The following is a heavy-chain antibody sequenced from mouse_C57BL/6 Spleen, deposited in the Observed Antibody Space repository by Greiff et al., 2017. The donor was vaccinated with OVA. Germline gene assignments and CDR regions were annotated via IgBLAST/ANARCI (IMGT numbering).Heavy chain of an antibody. D-gene: IGHD1-1*01. J-gene: IGHJ1*03. CDR3: TRAYYYGSSHWYFDV. CDR2: ISSGGDYI. Sequence: EVMLVESGEGLVKPGGSLKLSCAASGFTFSSYAMSWVRQTPEKRLAWVAYISSGGDYIYYADTVKGRFTISRDNARNTLYLQMSSLKSEDTAMYYCTRAYYYGSSHWYFDVWGTGTTVTVSS. CDR1: GFTFSSYA. V-gene: IGHV5-9-1*02.